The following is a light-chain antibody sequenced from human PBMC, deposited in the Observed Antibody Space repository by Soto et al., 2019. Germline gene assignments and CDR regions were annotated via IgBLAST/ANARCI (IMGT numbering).Light chain of an antibody. V-gene: IGKV3-15*01. Sequence: EIVMTQSPATLSVSPGERATLSCRASQRGSSNLAWYQQKPGQAPRLLIYGASTRATGIPARFSGSGSGTEFTLTISSLQSEDFAVYYCQQYNNWPYTFGQGTKLEIK. J-gene: IGKJ2*01. CDR1: QRGSSN. CDR3: QQYNNWPYT. CDR2: GAS.